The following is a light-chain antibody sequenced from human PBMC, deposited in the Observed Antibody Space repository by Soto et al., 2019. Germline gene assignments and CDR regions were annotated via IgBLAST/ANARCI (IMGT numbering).Light chain of an antibody. J-gene: IGKJ1*01. CDR3: EEYGYVPWT. CDR2: GAS. V-gene: IGKV3-20*01. CDR1: QSVSSNY. Sequence: CRTSQSVSSNYLAWYQQKPGQAPRLLIYGASSRATGIPDRFSGSGSRTDYALAISCLQPEDFAVYYCEEYGYVPWTVAEGTKVDIK.